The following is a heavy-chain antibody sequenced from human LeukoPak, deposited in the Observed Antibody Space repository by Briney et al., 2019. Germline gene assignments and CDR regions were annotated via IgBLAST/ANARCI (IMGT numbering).Heavy chain of an antibody. D-gene: IGHD3-16*02. CDR3: AKVGTSYDYVWGSYRFYYFDY. CDR2: ISGSGGST. Sequence: GGSLRLSCAASGFTFSSYAMSWVRQAPGKGLEWVSAISGSGGSTYYADSVKGRFTISRDNSKNTLYLQMNSLRAEDTAVYYCAKVGTSYDYVWGSYRFYYFDYWGQGTLVTVSS. J-gene: IGHJ4*02. V-gene: IGHV3-23*01. CDR1: GFTFSSYA.